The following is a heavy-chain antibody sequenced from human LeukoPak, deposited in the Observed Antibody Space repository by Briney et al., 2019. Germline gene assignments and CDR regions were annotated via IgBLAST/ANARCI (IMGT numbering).Heavy chain of an antibody. D-gene: IGHD5-18*01. V-gene: IGHV3-49*03. Sequence: GGSLRLSCTASGFTFGDYAMSWFRRAPGKGLEWVGFIRSKAYGGTTEYAASVKGRFTISRDDSKSIAYLQMNSLKTEDTAVYYCTRDGVGYSYGFDYWGQGTLVTVSS. CDR1: GFTFGDYA. J-gene: IGHJ4*02. CDR3: TRDGVGYSYGFDY. CDR2: IRSKAYGGTT.